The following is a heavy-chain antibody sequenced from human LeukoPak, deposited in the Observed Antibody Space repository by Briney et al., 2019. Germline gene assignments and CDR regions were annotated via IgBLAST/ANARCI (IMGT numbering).Heavy chain of an antibody. J-gene: IGHJ4*02. Sequence: PSQTLSLTCTVSGGSISSGGYYWNWIRQHPGKGLEWIGYIYYSGSTYYNPPLMSRVTISVDTSKNQFSLKLNSVTAADTAVYYCARDSPDYGDYSFDYWGQGTLVTVSS. CDR3: ARDSPDYGDYSFDY. V-gene: IGHV4-31*03. CDR1: GGSISSGGYY. CDR2: IYYSGST. D-gene: IGHD4-17*01.